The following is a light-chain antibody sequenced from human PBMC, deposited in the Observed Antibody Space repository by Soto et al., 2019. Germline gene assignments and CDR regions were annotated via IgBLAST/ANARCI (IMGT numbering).Light chain of an antibody. CDR2: DAS. CDR1: QSVSRY. J-gene: IGKJ5*01. V-gene: IGKV3-11*01. CDR3: QQRSNWPIT. Sequence: IVLTQSPGTLSLSPGERATLSCRASQSVSRYLAWYQQKPGQAPRLLIYDASNRATGIPARFSGSGSGTDFTLTISRLEPEDFAVYYCQQRSNWPITFGQGTRLEIK.